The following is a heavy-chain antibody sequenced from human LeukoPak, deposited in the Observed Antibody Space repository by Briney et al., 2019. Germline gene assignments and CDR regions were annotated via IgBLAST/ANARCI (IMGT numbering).Heavy chain of an antibody. J-gene: IGHJ4*02. CDR2: TYYSGST. Sequence: SETLSLTCTVSGGSISSSSYYWGWIRQPPGKGLEWIGSTYYSGSTYYNPSLKSRVTISVDTSKNQFSLKLSSVTAADTAVYYCARHPRTASFDYWGQGTLVTVSS. CDR3: ARHPRTASFDY. V-gene: IGHV4-39*01. CDR1: GGSISSSSYY.